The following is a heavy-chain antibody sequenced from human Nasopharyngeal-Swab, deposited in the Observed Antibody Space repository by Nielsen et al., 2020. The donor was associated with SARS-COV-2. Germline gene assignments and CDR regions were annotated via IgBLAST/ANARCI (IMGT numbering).Heavy chain of an antibody. J-gene: IGHJ4*02. V-gene: IGHV1-18*01. CDR1: GYSFRSYG. D-gene: IGHD5-18*01. CDR2: ISIYNADR. Sequence: VSVKVSCKASGYSFRSYGINWVRQAPGQGLEWMGWISIYNADRNYAEKFQGRVSMTTDTSTTTAFMELTSLRSDDTAVYYCARDVEEWLVVPSLSFDHWGQGTLVTVSS. CDR3: ARDVEEWLVVPSLSFDH.